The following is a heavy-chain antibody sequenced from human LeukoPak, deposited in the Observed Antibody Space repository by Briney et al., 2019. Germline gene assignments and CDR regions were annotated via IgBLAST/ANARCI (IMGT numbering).Heavy chain of an antibody. J-gene: IGHJ4*02. V-gene: IGHV3-23*01. D-gene: IGHD2-8*01. CDR2: ISGSGGST. CDR1: GFTFSSYA. Sequence: GGPLRLSCAASGFTFSSYAMSWVRQAPGKGLEWVSAISGSGGSTYYADSVKGRFTISRDNSKNTLYLQMNSLRAEDTAVYYCAKSDGVLMVYAIFDYWGQGTLVTVSS. CDR3: AKSDGVLMVYAIFDY.